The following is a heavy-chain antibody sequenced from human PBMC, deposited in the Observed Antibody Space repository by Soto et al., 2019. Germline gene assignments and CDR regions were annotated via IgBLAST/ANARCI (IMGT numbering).Heavy chain of an antibody. D-gene: IGHD5-12*01. Sequence: SVKVSCKASGGTFSSYTISWVRQAPGQGLEWMGRIIPILGIANYAQKFQGRVTITADKSTSTAYMELSSLRSEDTAVYYCARGVRGYSAYVPGYRGQGTLVIVSS. CDR1: GGTFSSYT. CDR3: ARGVRGYSAYVPGY. J-gene: IGHJ4*02. CDR2: IIPILGIA. V-gene: IGHV1-69*02.